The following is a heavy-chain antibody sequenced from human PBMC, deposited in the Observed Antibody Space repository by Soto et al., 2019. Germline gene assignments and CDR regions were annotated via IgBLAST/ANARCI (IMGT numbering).Heavy chain of an antibody. D-gene: IGHD2-15*01. J-gene: IGHJ4*02. CDR2: IKQDGSEK. CDR1: GFTFSSYW. CDR3: AGYCSGGSCHPEKAADY. V-gene: IGHV3-7*02. Sequence: GGSLRLSCAASGFTFSSYWMSWVRQAPGKGLEWVANIKQDGSEKYYVDSVKGRFTISRDNAKNLLYLQMNSLRAEDTAVYYCAGYCSGGSCHPEKAADYWGQGTLVTVSS.